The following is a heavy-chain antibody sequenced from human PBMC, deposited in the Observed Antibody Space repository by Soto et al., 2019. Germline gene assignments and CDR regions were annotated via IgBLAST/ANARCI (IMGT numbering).Heavy chain of an antibody. J-gene: IGHJ4*02. V-gene: IGHV3-64D*06. Sequence: GGSLSLSCSASGFTFSSYAMHWVRQAPGKGLEYVSAISSNGGSTYYADSVKGRFTISRDNSKNTLYLQMSSLRAEDTAVYYCVKDKRKRWLQLGEIDYWGQGTLVTVS. CDR3: VKDKRKRWLQLGEIDY. D-gene: IGHD5-12*01. CDR1: GFTFSSYA. CDR2: ISSNGGST.